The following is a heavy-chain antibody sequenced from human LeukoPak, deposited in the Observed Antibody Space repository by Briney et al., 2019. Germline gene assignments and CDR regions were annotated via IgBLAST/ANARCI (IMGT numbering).Heavy chain of an antibody. CDR3: ATDIPRRCGMDV. CDR1: GYTLTELS. CDR2: FDPEDGET. D-gene: IGHD6-25*01. V-gene: IGHV1-24*01. J-gene: IGHJ6*02. Sequence: ASVKVSCKVSGYTLTELSMHWVRQAPGKGLEWMGGFDPEDGETIYAQKFQGRVTMTEDTSTDTAYMELSSLRSEDTAVYYCATDIPRRCGMDVWGQGTTVTVSS.